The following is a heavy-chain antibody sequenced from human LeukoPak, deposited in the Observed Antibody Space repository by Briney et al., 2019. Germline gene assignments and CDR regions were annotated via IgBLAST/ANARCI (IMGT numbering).Heavy chain of an antibody. Sequence: GSLRLSCAASGFTFSSYEMNWVRQPPGKGLEWIGEINHSGSTNYNPSLKSRVTISVDTSKNQFSLKLSSVTAADTAVYYCASSQGNYYGSVYYYYYMDVWGKGTTVTVSS. CDR3: ASSQGNYYGSVYYYYYMDV. V-gene: IGHV4-34*08. CDR1: GFTFSSYE. J-gene: IGHJ6*03. CDR2: INHSGST. D-gene: IGHD3-10*01.